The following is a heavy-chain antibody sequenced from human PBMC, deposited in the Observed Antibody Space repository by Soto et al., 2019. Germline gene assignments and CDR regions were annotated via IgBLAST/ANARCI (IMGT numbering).Heavy chain of an antibody. J-gene: IGHJ4*02. CDR2: IYYSGST. Sequence: QVQLQESGPGLVKPSQTLSLTCSVSGGSVSSGDYYWSWIRQHPGKGLEWIGYIYYSGSTYYNPSLKGRVTISVDTSKNQFSLKLGSVTAADTAVYYCARAPSYGGNSEEFDYWGQGTLVTVSS. D-gene: IGHD4-17*01. V-gene: IGHV4-31*03. CDR1: GGSVSSGDYY. CDR3: ARAPSYGGNSEEFDY.